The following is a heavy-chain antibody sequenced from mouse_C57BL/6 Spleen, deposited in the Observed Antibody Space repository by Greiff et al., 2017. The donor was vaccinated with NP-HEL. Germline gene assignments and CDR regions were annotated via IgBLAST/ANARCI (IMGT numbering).Heavy chain of an antibody. V-gene: IGHV3-6*01. CDR2: ISYDGSN. J-gene: IGHJ3*01. CDR3: ARELGLGFAY. CDR1: GYSITSGYY. Sequence: ESGPGLVKPSQSLSLTCSVTGYSITSGYYWNWIRQFPGNKLEWMGYISYDGSNNYNPSLKNRISITRDTSKNQFFLKLNSVTTEDTATYYCARELGLGFAYWGQGTLVTVSA. D-gene: IGHD4-1*01.